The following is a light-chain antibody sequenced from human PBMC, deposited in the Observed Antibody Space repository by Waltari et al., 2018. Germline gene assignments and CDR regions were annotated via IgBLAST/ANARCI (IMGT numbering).Light chain of an antibody. CDR3: QQANSFLIT. V-gene: IGKV1D-12*01. CDR2: DAT. CDR1: QGIRSW. J-gene: IGKJ5*01. Sequence: DIQMTQSPSSVSASVGDRVTITCRASQGIRSWLTWYQKKPGEAPKVLIHDATSLQSGVPSRFSGSGSGTDFTLTINGLQPEDFATYYCQQANSFLITFGQGTRLDIK.